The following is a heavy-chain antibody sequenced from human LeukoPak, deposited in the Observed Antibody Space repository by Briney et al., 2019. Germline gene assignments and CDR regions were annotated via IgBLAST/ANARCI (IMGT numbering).Heavy chain of an antibody. CDR1: GFTFSSYA. J-gene: IGHJ6*02. D-gene: IGHD3-10*01. V-gene: IGHV3-23*01. Sequence: GGSLRLSCAASGFTFSSYAMSWVRQAPGKGLEWVSAISGSGGSTYYADSVKGRFTISRDNAKNSLYLQMNSLRAEDTAVYYCARDESGYYGSGGYYGMDVWGQGTTVTVSS. CDR2: ISGSGGST. CDR3: ARDESGYYGSGGYYGMDV.